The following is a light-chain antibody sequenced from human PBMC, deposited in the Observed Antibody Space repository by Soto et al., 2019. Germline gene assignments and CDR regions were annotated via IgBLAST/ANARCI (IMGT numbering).Light chain of an antibody. CDR1: QSISSW. CDR2: DAS. V-gene: IGKV1-5*01. J-gene: IGKJ1*01. Sequence: DIQMTQSPSTLSASVGDRVTITCRASQSISSWLAWYQQKPGKAPKLLIYDASSLEGGVPSRFSGSGSGTEFTLTISSLQPDDFATYYCKQYYSYPWTFGQGTKVDIK. CDR3: KQYYSYPWT.